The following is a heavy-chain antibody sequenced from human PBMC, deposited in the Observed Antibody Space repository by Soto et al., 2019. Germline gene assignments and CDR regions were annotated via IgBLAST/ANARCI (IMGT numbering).Heavy chain of an antibody. Sequence: PGGSLRLSCAASGFTFSNAWMSWVRQAPGKGLEWVGRIKSKTDGGTTDYAAPVKGRFTISRDDSKNTLYLQMNSLKTEDTAVYYCTSSTYYDYVWGSYHDACDIWGQGTMVTVAS. J-gene: IGHJ3*02. CDR3: TSSTYYDYVWGSYHDACDI. V-gene: IGHV3-15*01. CDR2: IKSKTDGGTT. CDR1: GFTFSNAW. D-gene: IGHD3-16*02.